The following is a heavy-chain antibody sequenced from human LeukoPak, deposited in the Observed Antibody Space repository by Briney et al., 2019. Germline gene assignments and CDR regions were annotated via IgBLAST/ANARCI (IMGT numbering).Heavy chain of an antibody. J-gene: IGHJ5*02. Sequence: PSETLSLTCAVYGGSFSGYYWSWIRQPPGKGLEWIGYIYYSGSTNYNPSLKSRVTISVDTSKNQFSLKLSSVTAADTAVYYCARRGGYSGYDLGWFDPWGQGTLVTVSS. CDR3: ARRGGYSGYDLGWFDP. CDR1: GGSFSGYY. CDR2: IYYSGST. D-gene: IGHD5-12*01. V-gene: IGHV4-59*01.